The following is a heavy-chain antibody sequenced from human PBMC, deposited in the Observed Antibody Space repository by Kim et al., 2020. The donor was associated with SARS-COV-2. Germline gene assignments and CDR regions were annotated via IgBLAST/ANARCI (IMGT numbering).Heavy chain of an antibody. D-gene: IGHD6-13*01. Sequence: GGSLRLSCAASGFTFSSYGMHWVRQAPGKGLEWVAVISYDGSNKYYADSVKGRFTISRDNSKNTLYLQMNSLRAEDTAVYYCAKEFDSSWYQVTTKHDAFDIWGQGTMVTVSS. J-gene: IGHJ3*02. V-gene: IGHV3-30*18. CDR2: ISYDGSNK. CDR3: AKEFDSSWYQVTTKHDAFDI. CDR1: GFTFSSYG.